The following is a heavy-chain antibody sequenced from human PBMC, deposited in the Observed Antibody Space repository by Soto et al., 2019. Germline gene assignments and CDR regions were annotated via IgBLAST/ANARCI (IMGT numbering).Heavy chain of an antibody. CDR1: GFTFTSYS. J-gene: IGHJ5*02. CDR3: VRDGSGNPYLNWFDP. Sequence: GGSLRLSCAASGFTFTSYSMNWVRQAPGKGLEWISYISSHSSTLYYADCVKGRFTISRDNAGNSLYLQMNSLRDEDTAVYYCVRDGSGNPYLNWFDPWGQGTLVTVSS. CDR2: ISSHSSTL. D-gene: IGHD6-19*01. V-gene: IGHV3-48*02.